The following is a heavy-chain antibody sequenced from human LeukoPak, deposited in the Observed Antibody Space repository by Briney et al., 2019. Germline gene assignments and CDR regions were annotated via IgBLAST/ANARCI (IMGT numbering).Heavy chain of an antibody. J-gene: IGHJ5*02. CDR2: IYDSGST. Sequence: TASETLSLTCTVSGYSISSGYYWGWIRQPPGKGVGWIGGIYDSGSTYYNPSLKSRVTISVDTSKNQFSLKLSSVTAADTAVYYCARGYGSGSYYDDWFDPWGQGTLVTVSS. D-gene: IGHD3-10*01. V-gene: IGHV4-38-2*02. CDR3: ARGYGSGSYYDDWFDP. CDR1: GYSISSGYY.